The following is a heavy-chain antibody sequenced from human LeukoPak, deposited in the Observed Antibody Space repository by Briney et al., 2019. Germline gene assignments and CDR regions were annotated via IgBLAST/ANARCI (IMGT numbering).Heavy chain of an antibody. CDR1: GFTLSSYS. D-gene: IGHD1-1*01. V-gene: IGHV3-7*01. CDR3: SVHDDYMDV. CDR2: IKQDGSEK. Sequence: PGGSLRLSCAASGFTLSSYSMNWVRQTPGKGLEWVADIKQDGSEKFYVDSVKGRFTISRDNAKNSLYLQMNSLRAEDTAVYFCSVHDDYMDVWGKGTTVTVSS. J-gene: IGHJ6*03.